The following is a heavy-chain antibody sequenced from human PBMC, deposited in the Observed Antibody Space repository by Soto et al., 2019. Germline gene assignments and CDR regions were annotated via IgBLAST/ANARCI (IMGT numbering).Heavy chain of an antibody. V-gene: IGHV4-39*07. CDR1: GGSMSSSSYY. CDR3: VHHGGVPYYHDF. Sequence: SETLSLTCTVSGGSMSSSSYYWGWIRQPPGKGLEWIANMYFSGFYSGSTKYNPSLNSRVTISADQSKNDFSLRLSSVTAADTAVYYCVHHGGVPYYHDFWGQGMLVTVSS. CDR2: MYFSGFYSGST. J-gene: IGHJ4*02. D-gene: IGHD2-8*01.